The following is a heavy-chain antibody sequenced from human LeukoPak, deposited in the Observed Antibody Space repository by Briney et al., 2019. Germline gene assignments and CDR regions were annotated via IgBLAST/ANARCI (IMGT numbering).Heavy chain of an antibody. CDR2: IRYDGSNK. J-gene: IGHJ4*02. CDR3: AKDEAIFGVVYLFDY. D-gene: IGHD3-3*01. CDR1: GFTFSSFG. V-gene: IGHV3-30*02. Sequence: PGGSLRLSCAASGFTFSSFGMHWVRQAPGKGLEWVAFIRYDGSNKYYADSVKGRFTISRDNSKNTLYLQMNSLRAEDTAVYYCAKDEAIFGVVYLFDYWGQGTLVTVSS.